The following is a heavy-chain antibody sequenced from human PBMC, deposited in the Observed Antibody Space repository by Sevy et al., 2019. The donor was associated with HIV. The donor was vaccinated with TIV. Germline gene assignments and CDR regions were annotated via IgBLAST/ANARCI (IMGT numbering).Heavy chain of an antibody. V-gene: IGHV3-49*03. Sequence: GGSLRLSCTTSGFTFDDYAMSWFRQAPGKGLEWVAFITRNSYEAYGGTTDYGASVKGRFIISRDDSKSIAYLQMNSLKTEDTAVYDCTRGLATADTPEYYFDYWGQGTLVTVSS. D-gene: IGHD5-12*01. CDR1: GFTFDDYA. J-gene: IGHJ4*02. CDR2: ITRNSYEAYGGTT. CDR3: TRGLATADTPEYYFDY.